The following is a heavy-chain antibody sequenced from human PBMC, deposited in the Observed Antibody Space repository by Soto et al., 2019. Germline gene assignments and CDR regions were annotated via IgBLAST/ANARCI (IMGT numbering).Heavy chain of an antibody. CDR2: IIPFFHAA. CDR3: ARDLISNYHYYGMDV. CDR1: ADTFSSSA. J-gene: IGHJ6*02. Sequence: SVKVSCKASADTFSSSAFSWVRQAPGQGLEWMGGIIPFFHAANYAQRFQGRVTITAHESTSTVYMELSSLRSEDTALYYCARDLISNYHYYGMDVWGQGTTVTVSS. V-gene: IGHV1-69*13.